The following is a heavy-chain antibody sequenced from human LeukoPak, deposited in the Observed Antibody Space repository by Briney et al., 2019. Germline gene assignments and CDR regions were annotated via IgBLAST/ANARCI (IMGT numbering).Heavy chain of an antibody. V-gene: IGHV1-69*02. CDR2: IIPILGIA. CDR3: ARMTNDSGGNNDY. D-gene: IGHD4-23*01. J-gene: IGHJ4*02. CDR1: GGTFSSYT. Sequence: SSVKVSCKASGGTFSSYTISWVRQAPGQGLEWMGRIIPILGIANYAQKFQGRVTITADKSTSTAYMELSSLRSEDTAVYYCARMTNDSGGNNDYWGQGTLVTVSS.